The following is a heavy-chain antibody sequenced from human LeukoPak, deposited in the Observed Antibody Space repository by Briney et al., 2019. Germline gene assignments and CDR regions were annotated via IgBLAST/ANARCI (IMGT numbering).Heavy chain of an antibody. CDR2: MWDDGTNE. D-gene: IGHD2-2*01. V-gene: IGHV3-33*06. CDR3: AKARDIVVVPAAIDY. J-gene: IGHJ4*02. CDR1: GFKLGTYG. Sequence: PGGSLSLSCTAYGFKLGTYGMHWVRQDPGKGREWAAVMWDDGTNEKSVESVKDRFTLSRDNGKRTLYLHMNSLRTADTAAYYCAKARDIVVVPAAIDYWDQGTLVTVSS.